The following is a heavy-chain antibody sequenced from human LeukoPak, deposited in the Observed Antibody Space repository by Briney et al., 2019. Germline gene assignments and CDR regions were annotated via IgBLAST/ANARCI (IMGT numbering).Heavy chain of an antibody. V-gene: IGHV4-34*01. CDR3: ARGRGYSYGYSNDY. D-gene: IGHD5-18*01. Sequence: SETLSLTCAVYGGCFSGYYWSWIRQPPGKGLEWIGEINHSGSTNYNPSLKSRVTISVDTSKNQFSLKLSSVTAADTAVYYCARGRGYSYGYSNDYWGQGTLVTVSS. CDR1: GGCFSGYY. CDR2: INHSGST. J-gene: IGHJ4*02.